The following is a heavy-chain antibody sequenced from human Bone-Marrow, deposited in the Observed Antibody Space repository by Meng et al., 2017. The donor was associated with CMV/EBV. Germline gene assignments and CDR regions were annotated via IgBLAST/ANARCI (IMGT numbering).Heavy chain of an antibody. D-gene: IGHD2/OR15-2a*01. Sequence: GESLKISCAASGFTFSSYWMHWVRQAPGKGLVWVSRINSDGSSTSYADSVKGRFTISRDNAKNTLYLKMNSLRAEDTAVYYCARTNSGSFDYWGQGTLVTVSS. V-gene: IGHV3-74*01. J-gene: IGHJ4*02. CDR3: ARTNSGSFDY. CDR1: GFTFSSYW. CDR2: INSDGSST.